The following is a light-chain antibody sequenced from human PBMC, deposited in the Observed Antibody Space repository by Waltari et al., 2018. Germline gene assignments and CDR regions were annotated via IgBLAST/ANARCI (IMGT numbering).Light chain of an antibody. CDR1: QSVTTK. J-gene: IGKJ1*01. Sequence: EIVMTQSPATLSVSPGEGATLSCRASQSVTTKLAWYQLKPGQAPRLLIYDASSRATGIPARFSGSGFGTESTLTISSLQSEDFAVYYCQQYHNWPPWTFGRGTKVEIK. CDR2: DAS. CDR3: QQYHNWPPWT. V-gene: IGKV3D-15*01.